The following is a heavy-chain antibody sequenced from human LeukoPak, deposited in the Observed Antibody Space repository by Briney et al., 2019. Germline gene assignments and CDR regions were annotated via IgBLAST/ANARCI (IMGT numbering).Heavy chain of an antibody. D-gene: IGHD3-9*01. V-gene: IGHV3-48*03. J-gene: IGHJ4*02. CDR3: ARDAQTSSYDILTGYLDK. Sequence: GGSLRLSCAASGFTFSSYEMNWVRQAPGKGLEWVSYISSSGSTIYYADSVKGRFTISRDNAKNSLYLQMRNLRAEDTAVYYCARDAQTSSYDILTGYLDKWGQGTLVTVSS. CDR2: ISSSGSTI. CDR1: GFTFSSYE.